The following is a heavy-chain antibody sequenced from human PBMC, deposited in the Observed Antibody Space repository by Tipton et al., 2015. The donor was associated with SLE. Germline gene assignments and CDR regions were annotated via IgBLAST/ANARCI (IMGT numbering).Heavy chain of an antibody. CDR3: ARAVPPRGFDY. J-gene: IGHJ4*02. CDR2: IYYSGST. CDR1: GGSISSGDYY. V-gene: IGHV4-30-4*01. D-gene: IGHD3-10*01. Sequence: TLSLTCTVSGGSISSGDYYWSWIRQPPGKGLEWIGYIYYSGSTYYNSSLKSRVTISVDTSRNQFSLKLSSVTAADTAVYYCARAVPPRGFDYWGQGTLVTVSS.